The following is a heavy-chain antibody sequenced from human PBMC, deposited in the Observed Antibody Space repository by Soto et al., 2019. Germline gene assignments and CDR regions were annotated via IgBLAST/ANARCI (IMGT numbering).Heavy chain of an antibody. CDR3: AKGSGSFGSGTFYLPFDY. J-gene: IGHJ4*02. CDR2: ISWNTGSI. D-gene: IGHD3-10*01. CDR1: GFTFDDYA. Sequence: HLGGSLRLSCEASGFTFDDYAMHWVRQAPGKGLEWVSGISWNTGSIGYADSVKGRFSISRDNAKNSLYLQTNSLRPDDTALYYCAKGSGSFGSGTFYLPFDYWGQGALVTVSS. V-gene: IGHV3-9*01.